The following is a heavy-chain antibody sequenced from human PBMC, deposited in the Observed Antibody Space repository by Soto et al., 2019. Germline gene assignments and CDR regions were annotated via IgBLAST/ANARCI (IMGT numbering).Heavy chain of an antibody. CDR3: ARGAEIAVAGTFDY. J-gene: IGHJ4*02. CDR1: GFTFSSYA. Sequence: PGGSLRLSCAASGFTFSSYAMHWVRQAPGKGLEWVAVISYDGSNKYYADSVKGRFTISRDNSKNTLYLQMNSLRAEDTAVYYCARGAEIAVAGTFDYWGQGT. V-gene: IGHV3-30-3*01. D-gene: IGHD6-19*01. CDR2: ISYDGSNK.